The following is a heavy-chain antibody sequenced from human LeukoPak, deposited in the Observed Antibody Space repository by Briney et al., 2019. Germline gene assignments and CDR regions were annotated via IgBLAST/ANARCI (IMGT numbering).Heavy chain of an antibody. J-gene: IGHJ2*01. D-gene: IGHD3-9*01. CDR1: GFTFSSYG. CDR2: ISGCGGST. CDR3: ARDRTYYDILTGYYDRYFDL. Sequence: PGGSLRLSCAASGFTFSSYGMSWVRQAPGKGLEWVSAISGCGGSTYYADSVKGRFTISRDNAKNSLYLQMNSLRAEDTAVYYCARDRTYYDILTGYYDRYFDLWGRGTLVTVSS. V-gene: IGHV3-23*01.